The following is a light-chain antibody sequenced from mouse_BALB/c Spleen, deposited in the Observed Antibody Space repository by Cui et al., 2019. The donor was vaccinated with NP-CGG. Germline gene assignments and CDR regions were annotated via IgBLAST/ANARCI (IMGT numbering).Light chain of an antibody. CDR2: GTN. Sequence: QGVVTQEPALTTSPGETVTLTCRSSTGAVTTTNYANWVQEKPDHLFTGLIGGTNNRAPGVPARFSGSLIGDKAALTITGAQTEDEAKYFCALWYNNHWVFGGGTKLTVL. V-gene: IGLV1*01. J-gene: IGLJ1*01. CDR1: TGAVTTTNY. CDR3: ALWYNNHWV.